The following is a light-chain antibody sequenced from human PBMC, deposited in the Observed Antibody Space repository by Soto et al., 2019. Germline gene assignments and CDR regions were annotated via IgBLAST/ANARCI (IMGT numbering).Light chain of an antibody. CDR3: QQYDNWPET. CDR1: QSVSNN. V-gene: IGKV3-15*01. CDR2: DAS. Sequence: EIVMTQSPATLSVSPGERATLSCMASQSVSNNLAWYQQKPGQAPRLLISDASTRATGIPARFSGTGSGTEFTLTISSLQSEDFAVYYCQQYDNWPETFGQGTKVDIK. J-gene: IGKJ1*01.